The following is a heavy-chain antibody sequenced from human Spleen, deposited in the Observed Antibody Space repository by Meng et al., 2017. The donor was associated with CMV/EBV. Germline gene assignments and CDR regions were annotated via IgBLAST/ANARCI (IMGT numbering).Heavy chain of an antibody. J-gene: IGHJ5*02. CDR3: ARDLELLGSSSS. Sequence: LTCTVSGGSISRYYWSWIRQPPGKGLEWIGYIYYSGSTNYNPSLKSRVTISVDTSKNQFSLKLSSVTAADTAVYYCARDLELLGSSSSWGQGTLVTVSS. CDR2: IYYSGST. V-gene: IGHV4-59*01. CDR1: GGSISRYY. D-gene: IGHD2-2*01.